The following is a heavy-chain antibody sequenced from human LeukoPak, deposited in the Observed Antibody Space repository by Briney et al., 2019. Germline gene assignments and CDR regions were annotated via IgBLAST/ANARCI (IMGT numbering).Heavy chain of an antibody. J-gene: IGHJ6*03. Sequence: RASVKVSCKASGGTFSSYAISWVRQAPGQGLEWMGRIIPIFGTATYAQKFQGRVTITTDESTSTAYMELSSLRSEDTAVYYCARVPPGGIVVVPAAIGDYYYYYYMDVWGKGTTVTVSS. V-gene: IGHV1-69*05. CDR3: ARVPPGGIVVVPAAIGDYYYYYYMDV. CDR2: IIPIFGTA. D-gene: IGHD2-2*01. CDR1: GGTFSSYA.